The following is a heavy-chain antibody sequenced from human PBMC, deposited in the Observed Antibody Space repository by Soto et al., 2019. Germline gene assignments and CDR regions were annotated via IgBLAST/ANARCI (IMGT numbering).Heavy chain of an antibody. D-gene: IGHD5-12*01. CDR2: IYYSGST. J-gene: IGHJ4*02. CDR3: ARDGGYALGGNC. Sequence: SETLSLTCTVSGGSISSSSYYWGWIRQPPGKGLEWIGSIYYSGSTYYNPSLKSRVTISVDTSKNQFSLKLSSVTAADTAVYYCARDGGYALGGNCWGQGTLVTVSS. V-gene: IGHV4-39*02. CDR1: GGSISSSSYY.